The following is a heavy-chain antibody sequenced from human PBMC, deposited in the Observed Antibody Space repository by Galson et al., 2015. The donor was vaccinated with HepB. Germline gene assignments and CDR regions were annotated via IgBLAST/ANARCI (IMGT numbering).Heavy chain of an antibody. CDR3: ARGSPRYCSSTSCYQPVYY. Sequence: ETLSLTCAVYGGSFSGYYWSWIRQPPGKGLEWIGEINHSGSTNYNPSLKSRVTISVDTSKNQFSLKLSSVTAADTAVYYCARGSPRYCSSTSCYQPVYYWGQGTLVTVSS. V-gene: IGHV4-34*01. CDR2: INHSGST. J-gene: IGHJ4*02. D-gene: IGHD2-2*01. CDR1: GGSFSGYY.